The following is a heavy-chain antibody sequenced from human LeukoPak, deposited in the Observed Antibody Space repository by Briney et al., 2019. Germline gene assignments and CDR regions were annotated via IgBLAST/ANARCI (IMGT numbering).Heavy chain of an antibody. CDR2: ISSSSSYI. Sequence: GGSLRLSCAASGFAFSSYSMNWVRQAPGKGLEWVSSISSSSSYIYYADSVKGRFTISRDNAKNSLYLQMNSLRAEDTAVYYCARCSGGSCWLDYWGQGTLVTVSS. CDR1: GFAFSSYS. V-gene: IGHV3-21*01. CDR3: ARCSGGSCWLDY. J-gene: IGHJ4*02. D-gene: IGHD2-15*01.